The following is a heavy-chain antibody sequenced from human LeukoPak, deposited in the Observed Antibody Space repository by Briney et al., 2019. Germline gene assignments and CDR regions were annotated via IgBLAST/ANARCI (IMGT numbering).Heavy chain of an antibody. J-gene: IGHJ6*02. V-gene: IGHV3-74*01. Sequence: GGSLRLSCVASGFTFNSYWMHWVRQDPRKGLVWVSRINGDGRNINYADSVRGRFTISRDNAKNTLYLQMNTLRVEDTAVYYCTRDLMDYDVSTGLHHYYMDVWGQGTTVTVSS. D-gene: IGHD3-9*01. CDR1: GFTFNSYW. CDR3: TRDLMDYDVSTGLHHYYMDV. CDR2: INGDGRNI.